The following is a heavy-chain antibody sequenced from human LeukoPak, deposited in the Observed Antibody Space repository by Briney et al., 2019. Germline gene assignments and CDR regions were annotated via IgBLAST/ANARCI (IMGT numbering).Heavy chain of an antibody. Sequence: SETLSLTCTVSGGSISSYYWSWIRQPPGKGLEWIGYIYYSGSTNYNPSLKSRVTISVDTSKNQFSLKLSSVTAADTAVYYCARDGNYDILTGYWYNWFDPWGQGTLVTVSS. J-gene: IGHJ5*02. CDR1: GGSISSYY. V-gene: IGHV4-59*01. CDR2: IYYSGST. CDR3: ARDGNYDILTGYWYNWFDP. D-gene: IGHD3-9*01.